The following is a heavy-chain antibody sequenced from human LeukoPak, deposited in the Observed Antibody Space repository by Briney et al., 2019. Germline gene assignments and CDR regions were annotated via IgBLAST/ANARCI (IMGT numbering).Heavy chain of an antibody. D-gene: IGHD1-26*01. CDR3: ARLGVGATGAFDY. CDR1: GFTFSSYS. Sequence: GGSLRLSCAASGFTFSSYSMNWVRQAPGKGLEWVSSISSSSSYIYYADSVKGRFTISRDNAKNSLYLQMNSLRAEDTAVYYCARLGVGATGAFDYWGQGTLVTVSS. J-gene: IGHJ4*02. CDR2: ISSSSSYI. V-gene: IGHV3-21*01.